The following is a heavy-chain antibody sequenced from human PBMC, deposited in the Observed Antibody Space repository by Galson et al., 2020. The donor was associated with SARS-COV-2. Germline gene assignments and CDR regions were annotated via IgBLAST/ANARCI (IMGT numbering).Heavy chain of an antibody. J-gene: IGHJ4*02. V-gene: IGHV3-7*01. Sequence: GGSLRLSCAASEFTFSSYWMTWVRQAPGKGLEWVANIKQDGSEKYYVDSVEGRFTISRDNAKNSLYLQMNSLRAEDTAVYYCAGAGSGYYLTAFDYWGQGTLVTVSS. CDR2: IKQDGSEK. CDR1: EFTFSSYW. D-gene: IGHD3-22*01. CDR3: AGAGSGYYLTAFDY.